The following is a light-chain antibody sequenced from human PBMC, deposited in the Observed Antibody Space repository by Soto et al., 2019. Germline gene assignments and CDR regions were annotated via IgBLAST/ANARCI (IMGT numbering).Light chain of an antibody. CDR3: KSYAGSNTYV. J-gene: IGLJ1*01. Sequence: QSALTQPPSASGSPGQSVTISCTGTKSDIGVYAFVSWYQHHPGKAPRLIIYEVVQRPSGVPDRFSGSKSGNTASLTVSGLQAADEAVYFCKSYAGSNTYVFGSGTKVTVL. V-gene: IGLV2-8*01. CDR2: EVV. CDR1: KSDIGVYAF.